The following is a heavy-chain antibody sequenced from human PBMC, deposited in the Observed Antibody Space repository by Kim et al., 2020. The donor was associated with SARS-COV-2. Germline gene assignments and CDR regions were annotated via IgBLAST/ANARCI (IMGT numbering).Heavy chain of an antibody. J-gene: IGHJ5*02. CDR1: GYTFTRYG. V-gene: IGHV1-18*01. D-gene: IGHD3-10*01. CDR2: ISADNGST. CDR3: GRVGYYFGSGTYSNRPFDP. Sequence: ASVKVSCKASGYTFTRYGISWVRQAPGQGLEWMGWISADNGSTKYAQNVQGRVTMTTDTSTSTAYLELRSLTSDDTAVYYCGRVGYYFGSGTYSNRPFDPWGQGTLVTVSS.